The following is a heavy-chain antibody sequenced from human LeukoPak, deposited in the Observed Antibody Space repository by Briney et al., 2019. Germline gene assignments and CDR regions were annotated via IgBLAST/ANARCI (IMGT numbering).Heavy chain of an antibody. Sequence: PSETLSLTCAVYGGSFSSYYWSWIRQPPGKGLEWIGEINHSGSTNYNPSLKGRVTISVDTSKNQFSLKLSSVTAADTAVYYCARTQWLVRNWFDPWGQGTLVTVSS. CDR3: ARTQWLVRNWFDP. CDR2: INHSGST. J-gene: IGHJ5*02. V-gene: IGHV4-34*01. D-gene: IGHD6-19*01. CDR1: GGSFSSYY.